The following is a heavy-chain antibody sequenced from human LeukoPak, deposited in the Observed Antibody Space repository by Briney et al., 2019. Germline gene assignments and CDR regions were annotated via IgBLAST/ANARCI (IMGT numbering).Heavy chain of an antibody. V-gene: IGHV3-15*01. Sequence: GGSLRLSCAASGFTFSSYSMNWVRQAPGKGLEWVGRIKGRGQDRATDYAAPVRGRFTISTDESTSTLYLQMNSLKTEDTAVYYCTTVTHFYLGGQGTLVTVSS. CDR1: GFTFSSYS. CDR2: IKGRGQDRAT. J-gene: IGHJ1*01. CDR3: TTVTHFYL. D-gene: IGHD2/OR15-2a*01.